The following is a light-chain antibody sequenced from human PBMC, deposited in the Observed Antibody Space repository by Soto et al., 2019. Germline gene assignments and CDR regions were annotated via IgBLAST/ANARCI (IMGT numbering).Light chain of an antibody. J-gene: IGKJ5*01. CDR2: AAS. CDR3: QQSYSTPIT. CDR1: QDINKW. V-gene: IGKV1-12*01. Sequence: DIQMTQSPSSVSASVGGRVTITCRASQDINKWLAWYQQKPGKAPKLLIYAASSLQSGVPSRFSGSGSGTDFTLTISSLQPEDFATYYCQQSYSTPITFGQGTRLEIK.